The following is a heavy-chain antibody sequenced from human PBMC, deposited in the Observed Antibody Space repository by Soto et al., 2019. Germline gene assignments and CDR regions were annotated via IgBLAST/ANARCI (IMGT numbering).Heavy chain of an antibody. CDR1: GFTFSSFA. J-gene: IGHJ6*02. CDR2: ISGSADST. V-gene: IGHV3-23*01. CDR3: AKTRGAMIYAISVYGMDV. D-gene: IGHD2-8*01. Sequence: GVPLRLSCAAPGFTFSSFALNWVRQAPGKGLEWVSIISGSADSTFYADSVKGRFTISRDNSKNMLYLQINSLRAGDTAVYYCAKTRGAMIYAISVYGMDVWGQGTTVNVSS.